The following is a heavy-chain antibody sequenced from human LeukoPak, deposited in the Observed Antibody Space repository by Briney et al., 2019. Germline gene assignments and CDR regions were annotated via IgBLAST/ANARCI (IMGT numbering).Heavy chain of an antibody. CDR1: GGSISSSSYY. V-gene: IGHV4-39*01. Sequence: PSETLSLTCTVSGGSISSSSYYWGWFRQPPGKGLEGIGSIYYSGSTYYNPSLKSRVTISVDTSKNQFSLKLSSVTAADTAVYYCARQEDDYGDSCFDYWGQGTLVTVSS. D-gene: IGHD4-17*01. CDR2: IYYSGST. J-gene: IGHJ4*02. CDR3: ARQEDDYGDSCFDY.